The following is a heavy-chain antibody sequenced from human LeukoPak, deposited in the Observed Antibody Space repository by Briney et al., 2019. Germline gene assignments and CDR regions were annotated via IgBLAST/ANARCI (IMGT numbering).Heavy chain of an antibody. CDR1: GFTFSSYA. V-gene: IGHV3-30-3*01. Sequence: PGGSLRLSCAASGFTFSSYAMHWVRQAPGKGLEWVAVISYDGSNKYYADSVKGRFTISRDNSKNTLYLQMNSLRAEDTAVYYCARDREYGGWSYFGYWGQGTLVTVSS. J-gene: IGHJ4*02. D-gene: IGHD3-3*01. CDR3: ARDREYGGWSYFGY. CDR2: ISYDGSNK.